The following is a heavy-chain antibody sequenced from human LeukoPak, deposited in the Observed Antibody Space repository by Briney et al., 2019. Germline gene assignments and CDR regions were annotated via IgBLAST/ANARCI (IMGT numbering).Heavy chain of an antibody. Sequence: SETLSLTCIVSGGSLNSPNYYWGWIRQPPGKGLEWIGTISYSGTTYCNPSLKSRLTISVDTSKNQFSLKLTSVTAADTSVYYCARHDYYGSLNWFDPWGQGTLITVSS. V-gene: IGHV4-39*01. CDR1: GGSLNSPNYY. CDR3: ARHDYYGSLNWFDP. D-gene: IGHD3-10*01. J-gene: IGHJ5*02. CDR2: ISYSGTT.